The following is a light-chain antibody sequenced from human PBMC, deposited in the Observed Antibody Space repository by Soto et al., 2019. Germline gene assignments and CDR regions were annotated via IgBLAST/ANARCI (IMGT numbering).Light chain of an antibody. CDR2: ATS. CDR1: QGIAPY. J-gene: IGKJ4*01. V-gene: IGKV1-27*01. CDR3: QKYNTAPLT. Sequence: DVQMTQSPSSLSALVGDRVTITCRASQGIAPYLAWFQQKLGKVPKLLIYATSTLQSCVPSRFSGSGSGTDFTLTISSLQPEDVATYYCQKYNTAPLTFGGGTKVEIK.